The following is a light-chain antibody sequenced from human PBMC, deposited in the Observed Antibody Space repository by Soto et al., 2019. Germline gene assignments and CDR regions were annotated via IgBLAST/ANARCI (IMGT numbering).Light chain of an antibody. J-gene: IGLJ3*02. CDR2: EVS. CDR1: SSDVGGYNY. Sequence: QSALTQPPSASGSPGQSVTISCTGTSSDVGGYNYVSWYQQYPGKAPKIMIYEVSERPSGVPVRFSGSKSGNTASLTVSGLQAEDEADYYCSSYAVTNTLVFGGGTKLTVL. CDR3: SSYAVTNTLV. V-gene: IGLV2-8*01.